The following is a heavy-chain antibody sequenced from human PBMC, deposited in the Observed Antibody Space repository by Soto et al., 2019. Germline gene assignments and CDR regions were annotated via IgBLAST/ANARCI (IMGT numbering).Heavy chain of an antibody. CDR2: ISYDGSNK. CDR1: GFTFSSYG. D-gene: IGHD3-16*01. V-gene: IGHV3-30*18. Sequence: QVQLVESGGGVVQPGRSLRLSCAASGFTFSSYGMHWFRQAPGKGLEWVAVISYDGSNKYYADSVKGRFTISRDNSKNSLYLQMQSLRAEDTAVYDCSKDGRAWYDYIWWSYSAPFDIWGQGTMVTVSS. CDR3: SKDGRAWYDYIWWSYSAPFDI. J-gene: IGHJ3*02.